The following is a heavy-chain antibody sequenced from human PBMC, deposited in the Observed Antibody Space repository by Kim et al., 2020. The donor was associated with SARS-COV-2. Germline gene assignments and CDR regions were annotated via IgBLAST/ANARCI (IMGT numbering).Heavy chain of an antibody. J-gene: IGHJ4*02. D-gene: IGHD2-8*02. CDR3: ARITGGSPDY. CDR2: NK. Sequence: NKNYAVSGKSRITSKPDTSKNQFSLQLNSVTPEDTAVYYCARITGGSPDYWGQGTLVTVSS. V-gene: IGHV6-1*01.